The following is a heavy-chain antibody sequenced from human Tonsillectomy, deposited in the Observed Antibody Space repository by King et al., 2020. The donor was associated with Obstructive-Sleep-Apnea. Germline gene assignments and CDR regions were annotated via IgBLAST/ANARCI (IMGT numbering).Heavy chain of an antibody. CDR2: IRSNAYGGSY. V-gene: IGHV3-49*04. J-gene: IGHJ6*02. CDR3: TRGDDFWSGYYYGMDV. CDR1: GFTFGDYA. Sequence: VQLVESGGGLVQPGRSLRLSCTASGFTFGDYAISWVRQAPGKGLEWVGCIRSNAYGGSYADAASGKGTFTISRDDSKSIAYLQMNSLKTEDTAVYYCTRGDDFWSGYYYGMDVWGQGTTVTVSS. D-gene: IGHD3-3*01.